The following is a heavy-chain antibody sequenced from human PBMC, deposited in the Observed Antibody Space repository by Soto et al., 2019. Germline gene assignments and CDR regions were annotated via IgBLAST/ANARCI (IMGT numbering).Heavy chain of an antibody. V-gene: IGHV4-34*01. D-gene: IGHD3-22*01. CDR2: INHSGST. CDR1: GGSFSGYY. Sequence: SETLSLTCAVYGGSFSGYYWSWIRQPPGKGLEWIGEINHSGSTNYNPSLKSRVTISVDTSKNQFSLKLSSVTAADTAVYYCARGPSCSSGYYYYYYYYGMDVCGQGTTVTVSS. J-gene: IGHJ6*02. CDR3: ARGPSCSSGYYYYYYYYGMDV.